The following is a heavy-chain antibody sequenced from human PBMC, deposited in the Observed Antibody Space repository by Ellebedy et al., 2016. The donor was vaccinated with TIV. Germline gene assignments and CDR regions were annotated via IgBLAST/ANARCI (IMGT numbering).Heavy chain of an antibody. V-gene: IGHV3-23*01. D-gene: IGHD2-2*01. CDR1: GFAVRNHA. CDR3: ARRIPGAFGW. J-gene: IGHJ4*02. CDR2: IYEDDAGT. Sequence: GESLKISCAASGFAVRNHAMNWVRQAPGKGLEWVSQIYEDDAGTVVYRESVKGRFTVSRDNAKNTVFLQMSSLRAEDTAVYYCARRIPGAFGWWGPGTRVIVS.